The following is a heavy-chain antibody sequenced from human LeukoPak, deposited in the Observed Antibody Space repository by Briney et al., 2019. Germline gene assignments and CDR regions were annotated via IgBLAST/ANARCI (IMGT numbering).Heavy chain of an antibody. CDR3: ARTRYISNWFFFDY. V-gene: IGHV3-48*02. CDR2: INTSSSSI. D-gene: IGHD6-13*01. CDR1: GFTFSTYC. J-gene: IGHJ4*02. Sequence: GGSLRLSCAASGFTFSTYCMNWVRQAPGKGLEWVAYINTSSSSIYYADSVKGRFTVSRDNTKNSLYLQMNSLRDEETAMYYCARTRYISNWFFFDYWGQGTLVTVSS.